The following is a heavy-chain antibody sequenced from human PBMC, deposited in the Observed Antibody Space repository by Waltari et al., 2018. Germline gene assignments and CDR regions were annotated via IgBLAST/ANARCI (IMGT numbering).Heavy chain of an antibody. CDR2: ISSDPSST. Sequence: EAQLVESGGGLVQSGGSLRLPCGAAGCTISPVSMNWVRQAPGKGLEWIAYISSDPSSTYYADSVKGRFTISRDNAKNSVYLQMNSLRAEDTAVYYCAREMTTFYYYMDVWGKGTTVTVSS. J-gene: IGHJ6*03. CDR1: GCTISPVS. CDR3: AREMTTFYYYMDV. V-gene: IGHV3-48*04.